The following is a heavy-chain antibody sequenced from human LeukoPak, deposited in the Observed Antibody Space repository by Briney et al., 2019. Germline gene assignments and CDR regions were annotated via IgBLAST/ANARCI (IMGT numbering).Heavy chain of an antibody. J-gene: IGHJ4*02. CDR2: IKAKPHGGTT. Sequence: PGGSLRLSCAASGFTFINAWMAWVRQAPGKGLEWVGRIKAKPHGGTTDYAAPVKGRITISRDDSKNTLYLQMNSLKTEDTAVYYCTTDGVGIEGATFDYWGQGILVTVSS. V-gene: IGHV3-15*01. D-gene: IGHD1-26*01. CDR1: GFTFINAW. CDR3: TTDGVGIEGATFDY.